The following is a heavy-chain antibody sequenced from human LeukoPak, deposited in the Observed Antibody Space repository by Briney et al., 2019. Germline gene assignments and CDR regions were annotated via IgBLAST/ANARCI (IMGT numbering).Heavy chain of an antibody. J-gene: IGHJ6*03. V-gene: IGHV4-59*01. CDR1: GGSISSYY. D-gene: IGHD3-16*01. CDR2: IYYSGST. Sequence: PLETLSLTCTVSGGSISSYYWSWIRQPPGKGLEWIGYIYYSGSTNYNPSLRSRVTISVDTSKNQFSLKLSSVTAADTAVYYCARGRGHYYYYMDVWGKGTTVTVSS. CDR3: ARGRGHYYYYMDV.